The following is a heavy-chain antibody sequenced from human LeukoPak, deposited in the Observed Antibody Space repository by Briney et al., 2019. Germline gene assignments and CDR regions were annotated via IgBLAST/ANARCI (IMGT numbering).Heavy chain of an antibody. CDR1: GFTFNSYW. CDR2: ISSDGSSA. D-gene: IGHD6-19*01. J-gene: IGHJ4*02. CDR3: ASLAMAGYV. V-gene: IGHV3-74*01. Sequence: PGGSLRLSCAASGFTFNSYWMHWVRQAPGKGLVWVSRISSDGSSADYADSVTGRFTISRDNAKNTLYLQMNSLRAEDAAVYYCASLAMAGYVWGQGTLVTVSS.